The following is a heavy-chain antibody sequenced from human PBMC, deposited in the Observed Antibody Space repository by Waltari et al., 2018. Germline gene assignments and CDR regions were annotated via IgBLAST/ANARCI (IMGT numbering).Heavy chain of an antibody. CDR1: GYTFTDYY. D-gene: IGHD1-26*01. J-gene: IGHJ6*03. V-gene: IGHV1-69-2*01. CDR3: ATDFGWELLGWDYYYYYMDV. CDR2: VDPEDGET. Sequence: EVQLVQSGAEVKKPGATVKISCKASGYTFTDYYMHWGHQAPGKGLEWMGRVDPEDGETIYAEKFQGRVTITADTSTDTAYMELSSLRSEDTAVYYCATDFGWELLGWDYYYYYMDVWGKGTTVTVSS.